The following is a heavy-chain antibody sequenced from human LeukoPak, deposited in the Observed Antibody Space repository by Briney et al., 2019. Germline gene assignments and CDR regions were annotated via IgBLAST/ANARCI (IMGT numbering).Heavy chain of an antibody. CDR3: AREGGFLRPNWFDP. V-gene: IGHV1-24*01. CDR1: GYTLTELS. J-gene: IGHJ5*02. Sequence: ASVKVSCKVSGYTLTELSMHWVRQAPGKGLEWMGGFDPEDGETIYAQKFQGRVTMTRDTSISTAYMELSRLRSDDTAVYYCAREGGFLRPNWFDPWGQGTLVTVSS. D-gene: IGHD2/OR15-2a*01. CDR2: FDPEDGET.